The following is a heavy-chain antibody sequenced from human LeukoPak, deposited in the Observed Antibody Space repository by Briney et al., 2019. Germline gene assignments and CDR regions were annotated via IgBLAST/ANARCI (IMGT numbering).Heavy chain of an antibody. D-gene: IGHD6-19*01. J-gene: IGHJ4*02. CDR1: GGTFSRYA. CDR3: ARDRPYTGGWRGFDY. V-gene: IGHV1-69*01. Sequence: ASVKVSCKASGGTFSRYAISWVRQAPGQGLDGMGGIIPMFGIANYAQKFQGRVTITADESTSTAYMELSSLRSEDTAVYYCARDRPYTGGWRGFDYWGQGTLVTVSS. CDR2: IIPMFGIA.